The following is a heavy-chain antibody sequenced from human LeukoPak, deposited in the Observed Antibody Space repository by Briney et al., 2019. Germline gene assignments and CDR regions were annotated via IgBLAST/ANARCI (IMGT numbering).Heavy chain of an antibody. D-gene: IGHD5-18*01. J-gene: IGHJ6*03. CDR1: GFTFSSYT. Sequence: GGSLRLSCAASGFTFSSYTMNWVRQAPGKGLEWVASISSNSSFTYYADSVKGRFTISRDNSNNSLYLQMNSLRAEDTAVYYFARDDGIQNFPAGWTVYYSYYMDVWGKGTTVTVSS. CDR3: ARDDGIQNFPAGWTVYYSYYMDV. V-gene: IGHV3-21*04. CDR2: ISSNSSFT.